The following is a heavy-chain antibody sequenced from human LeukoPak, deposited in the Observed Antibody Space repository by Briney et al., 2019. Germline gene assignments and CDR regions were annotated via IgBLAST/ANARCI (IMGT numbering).Heavy chain of an antibody. V-gene: IGHV2-5*08. Sequence: TLSLTCTVSGGSMSSSYWSWIRQPPGKALEWLALIYWDDDKRYSPSLKSRLTITKDTSKNQVVLTMTNMDPVDTATYFCARSATTAANFDYWGQGTLVTVSS. CDR2: IYWDDDK. J-gene: IGHJ4*02. CDR1: GGSMSSSYW. D-gene: IGHD6-13*01. CDR3: ARSATTAANFDY.